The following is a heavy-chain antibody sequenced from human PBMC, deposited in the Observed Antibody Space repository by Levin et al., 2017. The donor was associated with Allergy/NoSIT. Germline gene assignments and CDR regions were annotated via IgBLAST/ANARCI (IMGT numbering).Heavy chain of an antibody. CDR1: GYTFTTYN. CDR2: INTSNGNK. J-gene: IGHJ6*02. Sequence: GESLKISCQTSGYTFTTYNINWVRQAPGQGLEWLGRINTSNGNKYSAQKFHARLTMTTDTSTSTAYMELSSLTSDDTAIYYCARGSTQDVWGPGTMVTVSS. V-gene: IGHV1-18*01. CDR3: ARGSTQDV.